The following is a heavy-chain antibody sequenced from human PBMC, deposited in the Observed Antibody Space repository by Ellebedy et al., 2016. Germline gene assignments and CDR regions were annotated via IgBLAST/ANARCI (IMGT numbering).Heavy chain of an antibody. CDR1: GGSISSGGYS. V-gene: IGHV4-30-2*01. CDR3: ARDREVSEQLVYFDY. J-gene: IGHJ4*02. CDR2: IYHSGST. D-gene: IGHD6-13*01. Sequence: SETLSLXXAVSGGSISSGGYSWSWIRQPPGKGLEWIGYIYHSGSTYYNPSLKSRVTISVDRSKNQFSLKLSSVTAADTAVYYCARDREVSEQLVYFDYWGQGTLVTVSS.